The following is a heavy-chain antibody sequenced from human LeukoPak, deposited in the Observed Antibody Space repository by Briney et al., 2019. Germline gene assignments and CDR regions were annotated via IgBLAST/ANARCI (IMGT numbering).Heavy chain of an antibody. CDR2: ISSSGSTI. J-gene: IGHJ6*03. CDR1: GFTFSSYE. Sequence: PGGSLRLSCAASGFTFSSYEMNWVRQAPGKGLEWVSYISSSGSTIYYADSVKGRFTISRDNAKNSLYLQMNSLRAEDTAVYYCARLDGSGKLFYYYYMDVWGKGTTVTVSS. D-gene: IGHD3-10*01. V-gene: IGHV3-48*03. CDR3: ARLDGSGKLFYYYYMDV.